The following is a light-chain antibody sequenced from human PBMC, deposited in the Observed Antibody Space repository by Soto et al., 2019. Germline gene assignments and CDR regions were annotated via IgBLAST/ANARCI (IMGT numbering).Light chain of an antibody. CDR2: RNN. CDR1: SSNIGSDY. V-gene: IGLV1-47*01. J-gene: IGLJ3*02. Sequence: QSVLTQPPSVSGTPRQRGTISCSGTSSNIGSDYVYWFQQLPGTAPKVLIYRNNQRPSGVPERFSGSKSGTSASLAISGLGCEDEADYYCAAWDDSVSGRVFGGGTKLTV. CDR3: AAWDDSVSGRV.